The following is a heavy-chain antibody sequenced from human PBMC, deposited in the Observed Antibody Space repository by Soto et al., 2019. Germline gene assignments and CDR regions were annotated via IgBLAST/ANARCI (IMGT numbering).Heavy chain of an antibody. Sequence: EVQLVESGGGLVKPGGSLRLSCAASGFTFSSYSMNWVRQAPGKGLEWVSSISSSSSYIYYADSVKGRFTISRDNAKNSLYLKMNSLRAEDTAVYYCARDQPVYSYGHGLGYWGQGTLVTVSS. D-gene: IGHD5-18*01. CDR3: ARDQPVYSYGHGLGY. CDR2: ISSSSSYI. J-gene: IGHJ4*02. CDR1: GFTFSSYS. V-gene: IGHV3-21*01.